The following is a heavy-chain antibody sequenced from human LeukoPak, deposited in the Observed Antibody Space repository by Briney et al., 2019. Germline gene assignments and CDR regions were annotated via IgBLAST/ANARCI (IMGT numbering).Heavy chain of an antibody. CDR2: IYYSGST. J-gene: IGHJ4*02. CDR3: ARDRRGQRPFDY. V-gene: IGHV4-39*02. Sequence: SETLSLTCSVSGGSISSTSYHWGWIRQPPGKGLEWIGSIYYSGSTYYSPSLKSRVTISVDTSKNQFSLKLSSVTAADTAVYYCARDRRGQRPFDYWGQGTLVTVSS. CDR1: GGSISSTSYH.